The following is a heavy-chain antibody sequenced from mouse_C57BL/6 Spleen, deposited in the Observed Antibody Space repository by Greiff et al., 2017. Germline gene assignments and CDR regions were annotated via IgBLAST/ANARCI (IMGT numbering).Heavy chain of an antibody. V-gene: IGHV6-3*01. J-gene: IGHJ1*03. D-gene: IGHD1-1*01. CDR3: TTTVVHWYFDV. CDR1: GFTFSNYW. Sequence: EVMLVESGGGLVQPGGSMKLSCVASGFTFSNYWMNWVRQSPEKGLEWVSQIRLKSDNYATHYAESVKGRFTISRDDSKSSVYLQMNNLRAEDTGIYYCTTTVVHWYFDVWGTGTTVTVSS. CDR2: IRLKSDNYAT.